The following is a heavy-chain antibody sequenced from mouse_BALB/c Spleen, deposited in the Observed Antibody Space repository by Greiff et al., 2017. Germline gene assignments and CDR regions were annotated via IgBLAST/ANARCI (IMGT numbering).Heavy chain of an antibody. CDR3: ARYWYLRGYYAMDY. J-gene: IGHJ4*01. CDR2: ISYSGST. CDR1: GYSITSDYA. Sequence: EVQLQESGPGLVKPSQSLSLTCTVTGYSITSDYAWNWIRQFPGNKLEWMGYISYSGSTSYNPSLKSRISITRDPSKNQFFLQLNSVTTEDTATYYCARYWYLRGYYAMDYWGQGTSVTGSS. V-gene: IGHV3-2*02. D-gene: IGHD5-1*01.